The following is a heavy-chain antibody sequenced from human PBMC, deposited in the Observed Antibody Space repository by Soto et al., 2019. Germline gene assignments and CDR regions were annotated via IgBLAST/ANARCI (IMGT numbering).Heavy chain of an antibody. CDR2: IYYSGST. J-gene: IGHJ4*02. D-gene: IGHD6-6*01. CDR3: ARSHIAAHSSLDY. V-gene: IGHV4-59*01. CDR1: GGSISSDY. Sequence: QVQLQESGPGLVKLSETLSLTCTVSGGSISSDYWTWIRQPPGKGLEWIGYIYYSGSTNYNPSLKSRVTISVDTSKNQFSLKLSSVTAADTAVYYCARSHIAAHSSLDYWGQGTLVTVSS.